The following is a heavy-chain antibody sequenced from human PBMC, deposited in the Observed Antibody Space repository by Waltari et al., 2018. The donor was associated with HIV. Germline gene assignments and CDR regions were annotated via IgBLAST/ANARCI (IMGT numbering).Heavy chain of an antibody. D-gene: IGHD4-17*01. J-gene: IGHJ4*02. CDR2: VYSNGVT. Sequence: QLQLQESGPALVKPSDTLPLTCTVSTGYITQRYYWGWVRQPPGTGLECIGTVYSNGVTHCTPSLESRVTMSVDTSKNQFSLTLTSVTAADTALYFCATLRTVTGTIDDWGQGILVTVSS. CDR3: ATLRTVTGTIDD. CDR1: TGYITQRYY. V-gene: IGHV4-39*01.